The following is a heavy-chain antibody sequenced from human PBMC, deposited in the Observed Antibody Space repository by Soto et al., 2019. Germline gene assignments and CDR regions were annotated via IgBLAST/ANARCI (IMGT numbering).Heavy chain of an antibody. J-gene: IGHJ5*02. V-gene: IGHV3-21*01. CDR2: ISSSSSYI. CDR3: ARDHQKTYYSDSSGHDWFDP. CDR1: GFTFSSYS. D-gene: IGHD3-22*01. Sequence: GGSLRLSCAASGFTFSSYSMNWVRQAPGKGLEWVSSISSSSSYIYYADSVKGRFTISRDNAKNSLYLQMNSLRAEDTAVYYCARDHQKTYYSDSSGHDWFDPWGQGTLVTVSS.